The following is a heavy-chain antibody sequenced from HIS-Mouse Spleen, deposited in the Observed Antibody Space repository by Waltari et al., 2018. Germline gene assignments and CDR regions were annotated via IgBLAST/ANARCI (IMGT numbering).Heavy chain of an antibody. CDR1: GVIISGAA. V-gene: IGHV3-73*01. Sequence: EVQLVESGGGLVRPGAPLKVAGAASGVIISGAASSPFLRRCGNGREWVCRIRSKANSYATAYAASVKGRFTISRDDSKNTAYLQMNSLKTEDAAVYYCTGGSWSGYYFDYWGQGTLVTVSS. D-gene: IGHD3-3*01. CDR3: TGGSWSGYYFDY. CDR2: IRSKANSYAT. J-gene: IGHJ4*02.